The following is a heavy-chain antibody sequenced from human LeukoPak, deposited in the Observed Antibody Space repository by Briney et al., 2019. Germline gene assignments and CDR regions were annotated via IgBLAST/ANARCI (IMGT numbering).Heavy chain of an antibody. CDR3: ARDRDYGGAFDI. CDR1: GFTFSSYS. Sequence: GGSLRLSCAASGFTFSSYSMNWVRPAPGKGLEWVSYIGSSSTIYYADSAKGRFTISRDNAKNSLYLQMNSLRAEDTAVYYCARDRDYGGAFDIWGQGTMVTVSS. V-gene: IGHV3-48*01. CDR2: IGSSSTI. J-gene: IGHJ3*02. D-gene: IGHD4-17*01.